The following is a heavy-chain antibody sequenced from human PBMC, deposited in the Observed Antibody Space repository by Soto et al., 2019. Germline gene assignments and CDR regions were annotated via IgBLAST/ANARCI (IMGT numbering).Heavy chain of an antibody. D-gene: IGHD3-10*01. V-gene: IGHV1-69*01. CDR1: GGTFSSYA. CDR3: ARDEGEGSGRYVLRYYYYGMDV. Sequence: QVQLVQSGAEVKKPGSSVKVSCKASGGTFSSYAISWVRQAPGQGLEWMGGIIPIFGTANYAQKFQGRVTITADESTSTAYMELSSLRSEDTAVYYCARDEGEGSGRYVLRYYYYGMDVWGQGTTVTVSS. J-gene: IGHJ6*02. CDR2: IIPIFGTA.